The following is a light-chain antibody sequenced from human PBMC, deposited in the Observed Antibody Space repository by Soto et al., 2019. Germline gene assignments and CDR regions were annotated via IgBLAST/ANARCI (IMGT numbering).Light chain of an antibody. CDR3: SSYTSSGTSL. CDR1: SGDVGGYNY. Sequence: QSVLTQPASVSGSPGQSITISCTGTSGDVGGYNYVSWYQHHPGKAPPLMIYDVSNRPSGVSHRFSGSKSGNTASLTISGLKDEDDADYSCSSYTSSGTSLFATGTKLTVL. CDR2: DVS. J-gene: IGLJ1*01. V-gene: IGLV2-14*03.